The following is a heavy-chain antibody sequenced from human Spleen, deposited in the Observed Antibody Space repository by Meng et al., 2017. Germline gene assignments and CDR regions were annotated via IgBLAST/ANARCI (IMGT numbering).Heavy chain of an antibody. D-gene: IGHD6-13*01. CDR1: GFTFSSYE. Sequence: GGSLRLSCAASGFTFSSYEMNWVRQAPGKGLEWVSYISSSGSTIYYADSVKGRFTISRDNAKNSLYLQMNSLRAEDTAVYYCARDHFGFSSPDAFDIWGQGTMVTVSS. J-gene: IGHJ3*02. CDR2: ISSSGSTI. CDR3: ARDHFGFSSPDAFDI. V-gene: IGHV3-48*03.